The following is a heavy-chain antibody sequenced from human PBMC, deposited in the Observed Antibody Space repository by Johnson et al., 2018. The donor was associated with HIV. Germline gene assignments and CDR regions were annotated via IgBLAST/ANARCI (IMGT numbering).Heavy chain of an antibody. V-gene: IGHV3-30*04. J-gene: IGHJ3*02. D-gene: IGHD2-15*01. CDR1: GFTFSNYP. Sequence: MQLVESGGGVVRPGRSLRLSCTASGFTFSNYPMHWVRQAPGKGLEWVAVISYDGSNKYYADSVKGRFTISRDNSKSTLYLQINSLRAEDAAVFYCARVGVGGYSADGAFDIWGQGTMVTVSS. CDR3: ARVGVGGYSADGAFDI. CDR2: ISYDGSNK.